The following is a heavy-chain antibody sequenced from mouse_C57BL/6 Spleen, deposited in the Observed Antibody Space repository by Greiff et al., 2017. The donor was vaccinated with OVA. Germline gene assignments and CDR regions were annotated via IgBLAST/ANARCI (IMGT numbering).Heavy chain of an antibody. J-gene: IGHJ4*01. CDR1: GFSLTSYG. V-gene: IGHV2-2*01. Sequence: QVQLKESGPGLVQPSQSLSITCTVSGFSLTSYGVHWVRQSPGKGLEWLGVIWSGGSTDYNAAFIYRLSISKDNSKSQVFFKMNSLQADDTAIYYCARITTVVANAMDYWGQGTSVTVSS. CDR3: ARITTVVANAMDY. D-gene: IGHD1-1*01. CDR2: IWSGGST.